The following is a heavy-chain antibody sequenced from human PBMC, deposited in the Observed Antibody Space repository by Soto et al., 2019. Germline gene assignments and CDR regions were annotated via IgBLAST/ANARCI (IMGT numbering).Heavy chain of an antibody. Sequence: GGSLRLSCAASGFTFSSYWMHWVRQAPGKGLVWVSRINSDGSSTSYADSVKGRFTISRDNAKNTLYLQMNSLRAEDTAVYYCARDAMITFGGVIVCRCGMDVWGQGTTVTVSS. CDR3: ARDAMITFGGVIVCRCGMDV. J-gene: IGHJ6*02. D-gene: IGHD3-16*02. CDR1: GFTFSSYW. CDR2: INSDGSST. V-gene: IGHV3-74*01.